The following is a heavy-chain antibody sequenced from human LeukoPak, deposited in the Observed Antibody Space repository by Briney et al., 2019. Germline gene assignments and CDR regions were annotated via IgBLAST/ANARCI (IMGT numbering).Heavy chain of an antibody. CDR2: IYYSGTT. D-gene: IGHD3-3*01. CDR3: SRVRIFGVVNAEPECFDS. Sequence: PSQTLSLTCSVSGDSISSPDYYWSWIRQPPGKGLEWIGYIYYSGTTYYNPSLKSRLTISLDTSENQFSLNLGSVTAADTAVYFCSRVRIFGVVNAEPECFDSWGQGTLVTVSS. V-gene: IGHV4-30-4*08. J-gene: IGHJ5*01. CDR1: GDSISSPDYY.